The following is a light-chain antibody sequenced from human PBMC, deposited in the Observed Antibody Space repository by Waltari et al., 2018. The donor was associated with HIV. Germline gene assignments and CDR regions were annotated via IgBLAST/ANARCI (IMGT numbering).Light chain of an antibody. J-gene: IGLJ1*01. CDR3: CSYTGSSTRRPYV. CDR2: EGS. V-gene: IGLV2-23*01. CDR1: SSQVGSYTL. Sequence: PPLPHPAPGFGPLGRPSPSPGPGTSSQVGSYTLVSCSQQHPGKAPKVMIYEGSKRPSGVSNRFSGSKSGNTASLTISGLQAEDEADYYCCSYTGSSTRRPYVFGTGTKVTVL.